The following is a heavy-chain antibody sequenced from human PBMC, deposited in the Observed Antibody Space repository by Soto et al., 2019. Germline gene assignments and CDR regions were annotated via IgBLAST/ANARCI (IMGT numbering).Heavy chain of an antibody. CDR2: IVVGSGNT. Sequence: SVKVSCKASGFTFTSSAVQWVRQARGQRLEWKGWIVVGSGNTNYAQKFQERVTITRDMSTSTAYMELSSLRSEDTAVYYCAASGGPSYYDFWSGYYPYYYGMDVWGQGTTVTVSS. J-gene: IGHJ6*02. CDR1: GFTFTSSA. D-gene: IGHD3-3*01. CDR3: AASGGPSYYDFWSGYYPYYYGMDV. V-gene: IGHV1-58*01.